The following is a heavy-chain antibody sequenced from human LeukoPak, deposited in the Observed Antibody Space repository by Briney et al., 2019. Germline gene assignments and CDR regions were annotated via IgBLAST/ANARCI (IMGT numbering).Heavy chain of an antibody. CDR1: GGSISSSSYY. D-gene: IGHD1-14*01. CDR2: LYYGGST. CDR3: ARHAGRYFYYGLDV. Sequence: SETLSLTCTVSGGSISSSSYYWGWIRQPPGKGLEWIGTLYYGGSTYYNLSFKSRVTISVDTSKNQFSLKLNSVTAADTAVYYCARHAGRYFYYGLDVWGQGTTVTVSS. V-gene: IGHV4-39*01. J-gene: IGHJ6*02.